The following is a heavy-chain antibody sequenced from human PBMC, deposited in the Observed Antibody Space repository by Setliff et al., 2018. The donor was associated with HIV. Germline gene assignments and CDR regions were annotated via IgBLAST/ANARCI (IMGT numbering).Heavy chain of an antibody. CDR3: ARLRAAGTVHYFDP. Sequence: PSETLSLTCTVSGGSIRSIDYFWGWIRQPPGKGLEWLGNIGNFYYGGTTYYNPSLKGRITISVFASSQQLSLTLTSVTPADTAVYYCARLRAAGTVHYFDPWGQGTQVTVSS. CDR1: GGSIRSIDYF. CDR2: FYYGGTT. J-gene: IGHJ5*02. D-gene: IGHD6-13*01. V-gene: IGHV4-39*01.